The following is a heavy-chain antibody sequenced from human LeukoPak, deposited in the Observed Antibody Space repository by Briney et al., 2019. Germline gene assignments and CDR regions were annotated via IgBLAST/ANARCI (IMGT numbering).Heavy chain of an antibody. D-gene: IGHD2-2*01. CDR1: GYTFTGYY. CDR3: AREPVVLVPAAIFNWFDP. CDR2: INPNSGGT. J-gene: IGHJ5*02. Sequence: GASVKVSCKASGYTFTGYYIHWVRQAPGQGLEWMGWINPNSGGTNYAQKFQGRVTMTRDTSISTAYMELRRLRSDDTAVYYCAREPVVLVPAAIFNWFDPWGQGTLVTVSS. V-gene: IGHV1-2*02.